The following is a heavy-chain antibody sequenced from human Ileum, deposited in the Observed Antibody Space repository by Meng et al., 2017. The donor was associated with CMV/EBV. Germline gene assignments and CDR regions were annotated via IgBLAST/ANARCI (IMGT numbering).Heavy chain of an antibody. J-gene: IGHJ4*02. CDR3: VPYSPPLRYFEY. CDR1: GFTFRTYA. Sequence: VKLLESGGHLVQPGWSLTLSCVASGFTFRTYAMTWVRQAPGKGLEWVSTSGTGADTYYADSVKGRFTISRDSSKNTLYLQMHSLRAEDTAIYYCVPYSPPLRYFEYWGPGTLVTVSS. V-gene: IGHV3-23*01. D-gene: IGHD4-17*01. CDR2: TSGTGADT.